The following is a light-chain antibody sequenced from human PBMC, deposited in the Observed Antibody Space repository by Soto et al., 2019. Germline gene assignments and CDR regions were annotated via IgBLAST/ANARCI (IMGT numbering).Light chain of an antibody. CDR2: SSN. Sequence: QSVLTQTPSASGTPGQRVTISCSGSSSNIGSNSVNWYQQLPGTAPKLLIYSSNQRPAGVPDRFSGSKSGTSASLAISGLQSEDEADYYCATWDDSLNGQVFGGGTKVTVL. V-gene: IGLV1-44*01. CDR1: SSNIGSNS. CDR3: ATWDDSLNGQV. J-gene: IGLJ3*02.